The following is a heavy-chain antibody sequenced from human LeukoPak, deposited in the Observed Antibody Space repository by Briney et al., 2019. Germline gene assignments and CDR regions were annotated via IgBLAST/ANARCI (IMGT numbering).Heavy chain of an antibody. Sequence: SGGSLRLSCAASGFTVSSNYMSWVRQAPGKGLEWVSVIYSGGSTYYADSVKGRFTISRDNSKNTLYLQMNSLRAEDTAVYYCAKAGPGFGFDYWGQGTLVTVSS. CDR3: AKAGPGFGFDY. CDR2: IYSGGST. J-gene: IGHJ4*02. D-gene: IGHD3-10*01. CDR1: GFTVSSNY. V-gene: IGHV3-66*01.